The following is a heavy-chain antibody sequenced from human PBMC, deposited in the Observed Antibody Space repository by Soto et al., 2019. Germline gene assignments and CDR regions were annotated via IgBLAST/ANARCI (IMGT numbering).Heavy chain of an antibody. CDR2: IVVGSGNT. J-gene: IGHJ4*02. D-gene: IGHD1-1*01. Sequence: GXSVKVSYKASGFAFTSSAVRLVRQARGQRLEWIGWIVVGSGNTNYAQKFQERVTITRDMSTSTAYMELSSLRSEDTAVYYCAADFLSTTGTLPFDYWGQGTLVTVSS. V-gene: IGHV1-58*01. CDR1: GFAFTSSA. CDR3: AADFLSTTGTLPFDY.